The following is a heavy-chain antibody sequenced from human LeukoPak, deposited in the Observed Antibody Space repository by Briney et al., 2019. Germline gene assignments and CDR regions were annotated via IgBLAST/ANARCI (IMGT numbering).Heavy chain of an antibody. CDR2: IYTSGST. CDR1: GGSISSYY. Sequence: SENLSLHCTVSGGSISSYYWSWIRQPAGKGLEGVGRIYTSGSTNYNASLKSRVSMSVDTSKNQFSLKLSSVTAADTAVFYCARENSGSYREFDYWGQGTLVTVSS. V-gene: IGHV4-4*07. D-gene: IGHD1-26*01. CDR3: ARENSGSYREFDY. J-gene: IGHJ4*02.